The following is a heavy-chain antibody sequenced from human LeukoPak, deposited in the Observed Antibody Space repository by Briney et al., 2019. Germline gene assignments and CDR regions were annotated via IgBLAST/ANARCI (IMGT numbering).Heavy chain of an antibody. Sequence: TLSLTCPVSGGSISSGDYYWSWIRQPPGKGLGWIGYIYYSGSTYYNPSLKSRVTISVDTSKNPLSLKLSSGTFADTAVYYCASCSGGSCYVMVYWGQGTLVTVSS. CDR2: IYYSGST. D-gene: IGHD2-15*01. CDR1: GGSISSGDYY. CDR3: ASCSGGSCYVMVY. J-gene: IGHJ4*02. V-gene: IGHV4-30-4*08.